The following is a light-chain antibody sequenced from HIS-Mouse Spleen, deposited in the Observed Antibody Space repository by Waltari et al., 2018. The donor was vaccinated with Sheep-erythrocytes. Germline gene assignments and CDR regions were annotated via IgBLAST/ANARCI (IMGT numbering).Light chain of an antibody. J-gene: IGKJ4*01. CDR3: QQYNSYPLT. CDR1: QSISSW. CDR2: KAS. Sequence: DIQMTQSPSTLSASVGDRVTITCRASQSISSWLAWYQQKPGKAPKLLIYKASSLESGVPSRFSGSGAGTEFTLTISSLQPDDFATYDCQQYNSYPLTFGGGTKVEIK. V-gene: IGKV1-5*03.